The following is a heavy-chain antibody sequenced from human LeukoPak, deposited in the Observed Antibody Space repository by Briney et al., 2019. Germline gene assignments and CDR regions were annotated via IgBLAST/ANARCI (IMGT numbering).Heavy chain of an antibody. V-gene: IGHV3-49*04. Sequence: PGGSLRLSCTASGFTFGDYAMSWVRQAPGKGLEWVGFIRSKAYGGTTEYAASVKGRFTISRDDSKSIAYLQMNSLKTEDTAVYYCTTADSSSWYLDWFDPWGQGTLVTVSS. CDR2: IRSKAYGGTT. D-gene: IGHD6-13*01. CDR3: TTADSSSWYLDWFDP. J-gene: IGHJ5*02. CDR1: GFTFGDYA.